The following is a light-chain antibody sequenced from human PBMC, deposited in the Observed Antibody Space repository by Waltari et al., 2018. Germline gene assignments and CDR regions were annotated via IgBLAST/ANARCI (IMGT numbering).Light chain of an antibody. CDR3: QQVKTYPLT. Sequence: DIQLTQSPSFLSASVGHRITITCRASQDISSYLAWYQQKPGRAPKVLISGASSLQSGVASRFSDSGSGTEFNLTISSLQPEDFATYYCQQVKTYPLTFGGGTKVEIK. J-gene: IGKJ4*01. CDR2: GAS. V-gene: IGKV1-9*01. CDR1: QDISSY.